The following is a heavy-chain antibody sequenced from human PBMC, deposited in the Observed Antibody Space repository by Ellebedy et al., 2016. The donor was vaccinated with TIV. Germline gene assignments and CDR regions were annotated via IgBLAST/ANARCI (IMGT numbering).Heavy chain of an antibody. V-gene: IGHV1-2*02. CDR3: ARLPQNGSYGLFP. CDR2: INSNSGVT. D-gene: IGHD4-17*01. CDR1: GYTFTDRFY. Sequence: ASVKVSCKASGYTFTDRFYMHWVRQAPGEGLEWMGWINSNSGVTFYVQKFQGRVTMTRDTSKSTAFMELTSLTPDDTAVYYCARLPQNGSYGLFPWGQGTLVTVSS. J-gene: IGHJ5*02.